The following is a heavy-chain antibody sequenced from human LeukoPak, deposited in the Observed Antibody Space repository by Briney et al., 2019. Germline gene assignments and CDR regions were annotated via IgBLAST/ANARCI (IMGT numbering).Heavy chain of an antibody. D-gene: IGHD5-18*01. V-gene: IGHV3-74*01. CDR3: ARVWGYSYGFFDY. CDR2: IKTDGSST. J-gene: IGHJ4*02. CDR1: GFTFSSYW. Sequence: AGGSLRLSCAASGFTFSSYWMHWVRQVPGKGLMWVSRIKTDGSSTSYADSVKGRFTISRDNAKNSLYLQMNSLRAEDTAVYYCARVWGYSYGFFDYWGQGTLVTVSS.